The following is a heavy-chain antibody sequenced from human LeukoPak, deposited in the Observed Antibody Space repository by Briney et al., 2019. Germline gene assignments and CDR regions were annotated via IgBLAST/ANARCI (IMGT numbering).Heavy chain of an antibody. CDR3: ARDRGYYDSSGYYMGDHDAFDI. Sequence: ASVKVSCKASGYTFTNYGISWVRQAPGHGLEWMGWISADNGHTNHAQKLQGRVTMTTDTFTSTAYMELRSLTSDDTAVYYCARDRGYYDSSGYYMGDHDAFDIWGQGTMVTVSS. D-gene: IGHD3-22*01. V-gene: IGHV1-18*01. CDR1: GYTFTNYG. CDR2: ISADNGHT. J-gene: IGHJ3*02.